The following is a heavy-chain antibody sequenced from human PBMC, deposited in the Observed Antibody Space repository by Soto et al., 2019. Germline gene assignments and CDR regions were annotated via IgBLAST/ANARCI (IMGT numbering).Heavy chain of an antibody. V-gene: IGHV4-4*02. CDR2: IYHSGST. CDR3: ALYSGYDAEDYYYYGMDV. Sequence: PSETLSLTCAVSGGSISSSNWWSWVRQPPGKGLEWIGEIYHSGSTNYTPSLKSRVTISVDKSKNQFSLKLSSVTAADTAVYYCALYSGYDAEDYYYYGMDVWGQGTTVTVSS. D-gene: IGHD5-12*01. CDR1: GGSISSSNW. J-gene: IGHJ6*02.